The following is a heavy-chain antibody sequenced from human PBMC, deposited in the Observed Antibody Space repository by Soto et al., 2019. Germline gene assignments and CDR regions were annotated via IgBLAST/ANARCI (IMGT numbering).Heavy chain of an antibody. CDR2: IYYSGST. Sequence: PSETLSLTCTVSGGSISSYYWSWIRQPPGKGLEWIGYIYYSGSTNYNPSLKSRVTISVDTSKNQFSLKLSSVTAADTAVYYCARGAGLLWFGDYRSNGFVPWGQGTLVYVSS. V-gene: IGHV4-59*01. D-gene: IGHD3-10*01. CDR3: ARGAGLLWFGDYRSNGFVP. J-gene: IGHJ5*02. CDR1: GGSISSYY.